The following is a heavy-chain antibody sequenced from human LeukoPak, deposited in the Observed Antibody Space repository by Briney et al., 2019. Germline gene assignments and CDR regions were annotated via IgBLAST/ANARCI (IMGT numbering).Heavy chain of an antibody. CDR3: ARDGVYSSSSGGFYY. CDR2: ISAYNGNT. V-gene: IGHV1-18*01. D-gene: IGHD6-6*01. CDR1: GYTFSSYG. J-gene: IGHJ4*02. Sequence: ASVKVSCKASGYTFSSYGISWVRQAPGQGLEWMGWISAYNGNTNYAQKLQGRVTMTTDTSTSTAYMELRSLRSDDTAVYYCARDGVYSSSSGGFYYWGQGTLDTVSS.